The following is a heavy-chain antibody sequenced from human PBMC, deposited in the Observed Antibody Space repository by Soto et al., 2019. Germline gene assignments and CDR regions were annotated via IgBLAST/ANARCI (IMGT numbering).Heavy chain of an antibody. D-gene: IGHD2-15*01. CDR2: TGSGTGPG. Sequence: SVKVSCKASGGSLSTNPISWVRQAPGQGLEWMGGTGSGTGPGNHAQKFQGRLTVTADKSTSTVYMELTNLSSEDTAVYYCARRNSGGFFRFFDSWGQGTPVTVYS. J-gene: IGHJ4*02. CDR1: GGSLSTNP. V-gene: IGHV1-69*06. CDR3: ARRNSGGFFRFFDS.